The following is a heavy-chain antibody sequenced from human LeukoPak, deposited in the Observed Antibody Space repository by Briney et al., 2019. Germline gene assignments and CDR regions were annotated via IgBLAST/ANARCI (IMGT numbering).Heavy chain of an antibody. D-gene: IGHD2-2*01. J-gene: IGHJ6*02. Sequence: PGGSLRLSCAASGFTFSSYWMSWVRQAPGKGLEWVANIKQDGSEKYYVDSVKGRFTISRDNAKNSLYLQMNSLRAEDTAVYYCARELGYCSSTSCYYYYYGMDVWGQGTTVTVSS. V-gene: IGHV3-7*01. CDR1: GFTFSSYW. CDR3: ARELGYCSSTSCYYYYYGMDV. CDR2: IKQDGSEK.